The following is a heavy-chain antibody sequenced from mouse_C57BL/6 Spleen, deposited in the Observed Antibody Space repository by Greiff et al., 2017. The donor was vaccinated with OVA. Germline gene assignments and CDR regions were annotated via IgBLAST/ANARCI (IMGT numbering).Heavy chain of an antibody. CDR2: IRNKANGYTT. Sequence: EVKLVESGGGLVQPGGSLSLSCAASGFTFTDYYMSWVRQPPGKALEWLGFIRNKANGYTTEYSASVKGRFTISRDNSQSILYLQMNALRAEDSATYYCARVGSSYAMDYWGQGTSVTVSS. D-gene: IGHD1-1*01. CDR3: ARVGSSYAMDY. J-gene: IGHJ4*01. CDR1: GFTFTDYY. V-gene: IGHV7-3*01.